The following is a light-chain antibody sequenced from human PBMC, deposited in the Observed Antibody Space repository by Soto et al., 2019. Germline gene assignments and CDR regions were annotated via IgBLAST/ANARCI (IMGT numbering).Light chain of an antibody. CDR3: MQALQPLT. J-gene: IGKJ4*01. V-gene: IGKV2-28*01. CDR1: QSLLHSNGYNY. Sequence: DIVMTQSPLSLPVTPGEPASISCRSSQSLLHSNGYNYLHWYLQKPGQSPQLLIYLGSNRASGVPDRFSGSGSGTDFTLKISRVEAEDVRVYYCMQALQPLTFGGGTKVEIK. CDR2: LGS.